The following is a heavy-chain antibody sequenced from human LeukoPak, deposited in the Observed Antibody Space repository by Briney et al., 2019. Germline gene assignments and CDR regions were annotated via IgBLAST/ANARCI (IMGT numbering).Heavy chain of an antibody. CDR2: INPNSGGT. CDR3: ARVTFSRGSGSYYPN. D-gene: IGHD3-10*01. V-gene: IGHV1-2*02. Sequence: ASVKVSCKASGYTLTGYYMHWVRQAPGQGLEWMGWINPNSGGTNYVQKFQGRVTMTRDTSISTAYMELSRLRFDDTAVYYCARVTFSRGSGSYYPNWGQGTLVTVSS. CDR1: GYTLTGYY. J-gene: IGHJ4*02.